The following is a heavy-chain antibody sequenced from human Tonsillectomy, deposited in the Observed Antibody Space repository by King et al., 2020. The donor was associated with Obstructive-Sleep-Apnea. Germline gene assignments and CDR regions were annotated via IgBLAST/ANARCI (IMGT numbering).Heavy chain of an antibody. D-gene: IGHD3-10*01. J-gene: IGHJ6*02. CDR1: GGSISSGGYS. V-gene: IGHV4-30-2*01. CDR3: ARGGMVRGVIEDYYYYGMDV. CDR2: IYHSGST. Sequence: QLQESGSGLVKPSQTLSLTCAVSGGSISSGGYSWSWIRQPPGKGLEWIGYIYHSGSTYYNPSLKSRVTISVDRSKNQFSLKLSSVTAADTAVYYCARGGMVRGVIEDYYYYGMDVWGQGTTVTVSS.